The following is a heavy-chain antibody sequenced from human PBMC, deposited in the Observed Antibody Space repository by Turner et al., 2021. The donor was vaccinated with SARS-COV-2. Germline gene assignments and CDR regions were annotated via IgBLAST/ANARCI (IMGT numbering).Heavy chain of an antibody. Sequence: QVQPVQSGAEVKKPGSSVKVSCKASGGTFSSYAISWVRQAPGQGLEWMGGIIPILGIANYAQKFQGRVTITADKSTSTAYMELSRLRSEDTAVYYCAREVTRDSSGYYYPPDGFDYWGQGTLVTVSS. J-gene: IGHJ4*02. CDR2: IIPILGIA. V-gene: IGHV1-69*10. CDR3: AREVTRDSSGYYYPPDGFDY. CDR1: GGTFSSYA. D-gene: IGHD3-22*01.